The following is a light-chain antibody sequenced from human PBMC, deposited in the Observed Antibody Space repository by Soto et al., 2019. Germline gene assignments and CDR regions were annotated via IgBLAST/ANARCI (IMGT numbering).Light chain of an antibody. CDR2: EGT. V-gene: IGLV2-14*01. CDR1: SSDVGAYHY. J-gene: IGLJ3*02. Sequence: QSVLTQPASVSGSPGQSITISCTGTSSDVGAYHYVSWYQQYPGKAPKLLIYEGTNRPSGVSHRFSGSRSGNTASLTISGLQGDDEADYYCSSYTTKKTRVFGGGTKLTVL. CDR3: SSYTTKKTRV.